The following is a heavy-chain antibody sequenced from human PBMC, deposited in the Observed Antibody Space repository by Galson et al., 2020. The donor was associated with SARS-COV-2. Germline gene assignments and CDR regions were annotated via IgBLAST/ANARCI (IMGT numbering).Heavy chain of an antibody. V-gene: IGHV3-72*01. CDR1: GFTFSDHY. CDR2: TRNKANSDTT. CDR3: ARENGSGSPTYYYYGMDV. D-gene: IGHD3-10*01. J-gene: IGHJ6*02. Sequence: GESLKISCAASGFTFSDHYMDWVRQAPGKGLEWVARTRNKANSDTTEYVASVKGRFTISRDDSKNSLYLQMNSLRTEDTAVYYCARENGSGSPTYYYYGMDVWGQGTTVTVSS.